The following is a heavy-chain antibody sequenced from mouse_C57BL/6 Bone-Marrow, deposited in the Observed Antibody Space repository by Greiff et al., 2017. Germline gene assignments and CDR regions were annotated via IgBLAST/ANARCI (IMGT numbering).Heavy chain of an antibody. J-gene: IGHJ2*01. D-gene: IGHD1-1*01. CDR2: IYPGSGNT. CDR1: GYSFTSYY. CDR3: AREGDYYGSSLRYFDY. V-gene: IGHV1-66*01. Sequence: QVQLQQSGPELVKPGASVKISCKASGYSFTSYYIHWVKQRPGQGLEWIGWIYPGSGNTKYNEKFKGKATLTADTSSSTAYMQLSSLTSEDSAVYYCAREGDYYGSSLRYFDYWGQGTTLTVSS.